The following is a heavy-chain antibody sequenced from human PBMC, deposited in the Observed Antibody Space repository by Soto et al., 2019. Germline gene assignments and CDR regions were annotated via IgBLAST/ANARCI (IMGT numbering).Heavy chain of an antibody. CDR1: GGAFNGYY. J-gene: IGHJ4*02. Sequence: QVHLQQWGAGLLKPSETLSLTCAVNGGAFNGYYWTCIRQSPGKGLQWLGEINHSGTVDYNPSLKSRVTFSIDTSKNQFSLTLTSVTAADTAVYYCARAGAALVRGSIGGFDYWGQGTLVTVSS. CDR2: INHSGTV. D-gene: IGHD3-10*01. CDR3: ARAGAALVRGSIGGFDY. V-gene: IGHV4-34*01.